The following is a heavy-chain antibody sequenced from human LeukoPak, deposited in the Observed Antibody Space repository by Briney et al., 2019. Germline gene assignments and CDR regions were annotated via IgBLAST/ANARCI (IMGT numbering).Heavy chain of an antibody. D-gene: IGHD3-10*01. V-gene: IGHV4-59*01. CDR2: IYYSGST. CDR3: ARDSVWFGESHDAFDI. Sequence: SETLSLTCTVSGGSISNYYWSWIRQPPGKGLEWIGYIYYSGSTNYNPSLKSRVTISVDTSKNQFSLKLSSVTAADTAVYYCARDSVWFGESHDAFDIWGQGTMVTVSS. CDR1: GGSISNYY. J-gene: IGHJ3*02.